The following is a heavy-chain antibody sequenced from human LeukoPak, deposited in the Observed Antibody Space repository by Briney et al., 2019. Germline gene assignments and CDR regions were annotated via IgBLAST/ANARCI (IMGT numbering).Heavy chain of an antibody. CDR3: AKEPHILTGYYTDYFDS. J-gene: IGHJ4*02. D-gene: IGHD3-9*01. V-gene: IGHV3-30*18. CDR1: GFTFNTYG. CDR2: ISYDGSNK. Sequence: GGSLRLSCAASGFTFNTYGMHWVRQAPGKGLEWVAVISYDGSNKYYADSVKGRFTVSRDNSKNTLYLQMNSLRAEDTAVYFCAKEPHILTGYYTDYFDSWGQGTLVTVSS.